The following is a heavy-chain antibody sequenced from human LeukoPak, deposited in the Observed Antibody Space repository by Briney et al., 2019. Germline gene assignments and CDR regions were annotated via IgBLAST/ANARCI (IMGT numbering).Heavy chain of an antibody. CDR2: NKSNSGTR. D-gene: IGHD3-16*01. CDR3: ARCRGGASTRLDH. V-gene: IGHV1-2*02. J-gene: IGHJ4*02. CDR1: GYTFTCCC. Sequence: ASVKVSCKSSGYTFTCCCMHWVWQRPGQGLGSKGWNKSNSGTRNYGQILQGRVHMHRHAAIKKAHMELTSLTSDDPGVYFCARCRGGASTRLDHWGEGTLVSVSS.